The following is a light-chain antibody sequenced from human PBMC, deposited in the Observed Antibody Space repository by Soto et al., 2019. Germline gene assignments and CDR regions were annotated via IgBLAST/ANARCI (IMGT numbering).Light chain of an antibody. CDR3: CSYAGSYTHYV. J-gene: IGLJ1*01. CDR1: SSDVDDYNY. CDR2: DVS. Sequence: QSALTQPRSVSGSPGQSVTISCTGTSSDVDDYNYVSWYQQHPGKAPKLMIYDVSKRPSGVPDRFSGSKSGNTASLTSSGLRAADEADYYCCSYAGSYTHYVFGTGTKVTVL. V-gene: IGLV2-11*01.